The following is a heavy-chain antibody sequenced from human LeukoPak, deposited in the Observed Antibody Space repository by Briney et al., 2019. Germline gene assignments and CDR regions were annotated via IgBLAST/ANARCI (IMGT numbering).Heavy chain of an antibody. CDR1: GGSISTYY. J-gene: IGHJ4*02. Sequence: SETLSLTCTVSGGSISTYYWSWLRQPPGKGLEWIGYIYYSGNINYDPSLKSRVTISVDTSKNQFFLKLSSVTAADTAVYYCARDVGDHGDSFNFHYWGQGTLVTVSS. CDR3: ARDVGDHGDSFNFHY. V-gene: IGHV4-59*01. D-gene: IGHD4-17*01. CDR2: IYYSGNI.